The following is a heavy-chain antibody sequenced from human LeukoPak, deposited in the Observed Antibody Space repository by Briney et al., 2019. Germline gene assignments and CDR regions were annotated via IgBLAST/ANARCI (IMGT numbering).Heavy chain of an antibody. V-gene: IGHV3-74*01. D-gene: IGHD6-13*01. J-gene: IGHJ4*02. CDR2: INSDGSST. CDR1: GFILSSYW. CDR3: ARVYSSSWYRDYYFDY. Sequence: GGSLRLSCAASGFILSSYWMHWVRQAPGKGLVWLSRINSDGSSTSYADSVKGRFTISRDNAKNTLYLQMNSLRAEDTAVYYCARVYSSSWYRDYYFDYWGQGTLVTVSS.